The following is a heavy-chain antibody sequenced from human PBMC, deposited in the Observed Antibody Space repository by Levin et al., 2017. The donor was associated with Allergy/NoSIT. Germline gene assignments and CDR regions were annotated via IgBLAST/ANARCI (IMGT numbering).Heavy chain of an antibody. J-gene: IGHJ4*01. V-gene: IGHV4-30-2*01. Sequence: SETLSLTCTVSGGSMSNGGYHWSWIRQPPGKGLEWIGSMWDNRNFHYSPSLKGRATMSVDWSGNRFSLKVTSVTAADTAVYYCAAYLQGMGGTGPGGQGALVTVSS. CDR1: GGSMSNGGYH. CDR2: MWDNRNF. CDR3: AAYLQGMGGTGP. D-gene: IGHD1-26*01.